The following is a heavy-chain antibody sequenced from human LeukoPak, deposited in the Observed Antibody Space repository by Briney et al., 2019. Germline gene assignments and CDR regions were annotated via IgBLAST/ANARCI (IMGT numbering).Heavy chain of an antibody. D-gene: IGHD4-17*01. V-gene: IGHV3-30-3*01. Sequence: GGSLRLSCAASGFTFSSYAMHWVRQAPGKGREWVAVISYDGSNKYYADSVKGRFTISRDNSKNTLYLQMNSLRAEDTAVYYCASPDYGDYRGAFDIWGQGTMVTVSS. CDR3: ASPDYGDYRGAFDI. J-gene: IGHJ3*02. CDR2: ISYDGSNK. CDR1: GFTFSSYA.